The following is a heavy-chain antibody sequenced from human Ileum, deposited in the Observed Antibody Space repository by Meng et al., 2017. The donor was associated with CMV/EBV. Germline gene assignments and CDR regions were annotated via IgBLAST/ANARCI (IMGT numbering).Heavy chain of an antibody. CDR1: GFTFSSYG. CDR2: ISGSGGST. J-gene: IGHJ4*02. CDR3: ATGGVVITIFDN. D-gene: IGHD3-3*01. Sequence: WAAAGFTFSSYGRSGVRQAPGKGLEWVSTISGSGGSTYYADSVKGRFTISRDNSKNTLFLQTNSLRAEDTAVYYCATGGVVITIFDNWGQGTLVTVSS. V-gene: IGHV3-23*01.